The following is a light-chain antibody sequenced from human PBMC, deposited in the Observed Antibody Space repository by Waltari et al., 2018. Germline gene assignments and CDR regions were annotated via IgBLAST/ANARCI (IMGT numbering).Light chain of an antibody. V-gene: IGLV2-11*01. CDR1: SSDVGDYNY. CDR2: DVN. CDR3: CSYAGSYLWV. J-gene: IGLJ3*02. Sequence: QSALTQPRSVSGSPGQPVTISCTGTSSDVGDYNYVSWYQQHPGNVSRLMIYDVNKRPSGVPDRFSGSKSGNTASLTISGLQAEDEADYYCCSYAGSYLWVFGGGTKVTVL.